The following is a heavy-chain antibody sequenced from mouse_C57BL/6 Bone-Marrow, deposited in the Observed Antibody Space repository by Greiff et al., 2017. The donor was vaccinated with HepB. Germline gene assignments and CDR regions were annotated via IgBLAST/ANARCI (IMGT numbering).Heavy chain of an antibody. CDR3: ARIEGSSYGWYFDV. D-gene: IGHD1-1*01. CDR2: INPSSGYT. J-gene: IGHJ1*03. CDR1: GYTFTSYT. Sequence: VKVVESGAELARPGASVKMSCKASGYTFTSYTMHWVKQRPGQGLEWIGYINPSSGYTKYNQKFKDKATLTADKSSSTAYMQLSSLTSEDSAVYYCARIEGSSYGWYFDVWGTGTTVTVSS. V-gene: IGHV1-4*01.